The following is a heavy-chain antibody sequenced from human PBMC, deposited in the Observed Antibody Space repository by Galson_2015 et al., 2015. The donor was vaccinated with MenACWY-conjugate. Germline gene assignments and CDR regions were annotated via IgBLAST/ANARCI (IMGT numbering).Heavy chain of an antibody. CDR2: ISTGGTYI. CDR1: GFTFSSYS. D-gene: IGHD5-18*01. J-gene: IGHJ4*02. CDR3: ARDFSYGSSLYYFDY. V-gene: IGHV3-21*01. Sequence: SLRLSCAASGFTFSSYSFNWVRQAPGKGLEWVSSISTGGTYIYYADSVKGRFTISRDNAKNLVYLQMNSLRAEDTAVYYYARDFSYGSSLYYFDYWGQGTLVPVSS.